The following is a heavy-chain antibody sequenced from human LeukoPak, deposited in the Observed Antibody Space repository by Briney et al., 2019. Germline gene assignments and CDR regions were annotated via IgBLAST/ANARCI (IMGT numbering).Heavy chain of an antibody. J-gene: IGHJ4*02. V-gene: IGHV3-7*01. CDR3: ARDRGWNAAVAGTTYIDY. Sequence: GGSLRLSCAASGFPLTSKWMRWVRQAPGKVLEWVASIKQDGSQKHYVDSVKGRFTISRANAKNPLYLQMKSPRAEDTAVYYCARDRGWNAAVAGTTYIDYWGQGTLVTVSS. D-gene: IGHD6-19*01. CDR1: GFPLTSKW. CDR2: IKQDGSQK.